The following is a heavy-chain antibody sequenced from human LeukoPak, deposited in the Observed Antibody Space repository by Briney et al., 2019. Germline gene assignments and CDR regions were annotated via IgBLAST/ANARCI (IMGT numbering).Heavy chain of an antibody. D-gene: IGHD3-10*01. CDR2: TSSDLNVK. CDR3: AREGYYGSGSPPSLYFDY. V-gene: IGHV3-30-3*01. CDR1: GFTFRNFV. J-gene: IGHJ4*02. Sequence: GGSLRLSCAASGFTFRNFVIHWVRQAPGKGLEWVAVTSSDLNVKLYADSVKGRFTISRDNSRSTLYLQMNSLRPEDTAIYYCAREGYYGSGSPPSLYFDYWGQGTLVTVSS.